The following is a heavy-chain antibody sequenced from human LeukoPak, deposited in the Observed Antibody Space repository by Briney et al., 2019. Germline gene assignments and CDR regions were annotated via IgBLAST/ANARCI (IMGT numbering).Heavy chain of an antibody. D-gene: IGHD3-10*01. CDR3: ARDSGDY. CDR1: GFIFTNYF. Sequence: GGSLRLSCAASGFIFTNYFMSWVRQAPGKGLEWVASIKHDGSEKYYVDSVRGRFTISRDNTMNSLYLQMNSLRAEDTAVYYCARDSGDYWGQGTLVTVSS. CDR2: IKHDGSEK. J-gene: IGHJ4*02. V-gene: IGHV3-7*03.